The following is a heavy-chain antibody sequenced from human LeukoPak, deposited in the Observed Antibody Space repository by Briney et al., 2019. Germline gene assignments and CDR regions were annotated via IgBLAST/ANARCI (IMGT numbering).Heavy chain of an antibody. CDR3: ARSVVVVVASYYYYYGMDV. CDR1: GDSFSSYA. V-gene: IGHV1-69*06. J-gene: IGHJ6*04. Sequence: ASVKVSCKASGDSFSSYAISWVRQAPGQGLEWMGRIIPIFGTANYAQKFQGRVTITADKSTSTAYMELSSLRSEDTAVYYCARSVVVVVASYYYYYGMDVWGKGTTVTVSS. CDR2: IIPIFGTA. D-gene: IGHD2-15*01.